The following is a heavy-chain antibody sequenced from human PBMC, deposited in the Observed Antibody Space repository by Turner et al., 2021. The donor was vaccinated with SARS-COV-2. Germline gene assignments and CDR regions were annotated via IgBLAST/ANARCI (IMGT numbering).Heavy chain of an antibody. CDR3: ARTFTAMVRVDY. CDR1: GYTFTSYD. J-gene: IGHJ4*02. D-gene: IGHD5-18*01. Sequence: QVQLVQSGAEVQKPGASVTVSCKASGYTFTSYDINWVRQATGQGLEWMGWINPNSGNTGYAQKFQGSVTMTRNTSISTAYMELSSLRSEDTAVYYCARTFTAMVRVDYWGQGTLVTVSS. CDR2: INPNSGNT. V-gene: IGHV1-8*01.